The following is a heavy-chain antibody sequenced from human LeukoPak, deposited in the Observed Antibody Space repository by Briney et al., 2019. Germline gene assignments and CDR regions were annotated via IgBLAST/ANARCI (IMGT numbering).Heavy chain of an antibody. J-gene: IGHJ5*02. Sequence: PSQTLSLTCTVSGCSISSGGYYWSWIRQHPGQELEWIGNIYYSGSTYYNPSLKSRVTISVDTSKNQFSLKLSSVTASDTAVYYCARTAVPPGWFGELSNWFDPWGQGTLVTVSS. D-gene: IGHD3-10*01. CDR2: IYYSGST. V-gene: IGHV4-31*03. CDR3: ARTAVPPGWFGELSNWFDP. CDR1: GCSISSGGYY.